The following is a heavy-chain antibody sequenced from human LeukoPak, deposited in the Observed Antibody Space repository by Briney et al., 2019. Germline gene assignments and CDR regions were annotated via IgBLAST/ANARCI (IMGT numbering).Heavy chain of an antibody. CDR1: GYSIRSGYH. CDR2: MSHSGST. V-gene: IGHV4-38-2*01. CDR3: ARHNVYDSSGDRRYYFDY. J-gene: IGHJ4*02. Sequence: PSETLSLTCAVSGYSIRSGYHWAWIRQPPGKGLEWIGSMSHSGSTYYNPSLKSRVTMSVDTSKNQFSVKLSSVSAADTAVYYCARHNVYDSSGDRRYYFDYWGQGTLVTVSS. D-gene: IGHD3-22*01.